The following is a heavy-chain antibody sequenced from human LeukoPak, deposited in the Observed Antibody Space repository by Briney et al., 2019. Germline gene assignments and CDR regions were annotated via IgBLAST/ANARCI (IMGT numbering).Heavy chain of an antibody. CDR3: ARGQVVPAAIVSGYYYYGMDV. V-gene: IGHV4-31*03. D-gene: IGHD2-2*02. J-gene: IGHJ6*02. Sequence: PSETLSLTCTVSGGSISSGGYYWSWIRQHPGKGLEWIGYIYYSGSTYYNPSLKSRVTISVDTSKNQFSLKLSSVTAADTAVYYCARGQVVPAAIVSGYYYYGMDVWGQGTTVTVSS. CDR1: GGSISSGGYY. CDR2: IYYSGST.